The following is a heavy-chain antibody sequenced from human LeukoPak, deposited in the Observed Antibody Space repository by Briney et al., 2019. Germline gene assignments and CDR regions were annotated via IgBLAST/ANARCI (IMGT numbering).Heavy chain of an antibody. V-gene: IGHV1-24*01. CDR3: AASLQETYYDYVWGSYRLNWFDP. D-gene: IGHD3-16*02. J-gene: IGHJ5*02. Sequence: ASVKVSCKVSGHIRTELSIHWVRQAPGEGLEWMGSIDPEDGETIYAQKFQGRVTMTEDTSTDTAYMELSSLGSEDTAVYYCAASLQETYYDYVWGSYRLNWFDPWGQGTLVTVSS. CDR2: IDPEDGET. CDR1: GHIRTELS.